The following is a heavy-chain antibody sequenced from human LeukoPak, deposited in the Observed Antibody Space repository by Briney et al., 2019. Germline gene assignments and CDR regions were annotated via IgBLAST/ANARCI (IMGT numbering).Heavy chain of an antibody. CDR3: ARYPHDYGGGYYFDY. V-gene: IGHV4-34*01. Sequence: PSETLSLTCAVYGGSFSGYYWSWIRQPPGKGLEWIGEINHSGSTNYNPSLKSRVTISVDTSKNQFSLKLSSVTAADTAVYYCARYPHDYGGGYYFDYWGQGTLVTVSS. CDR2: INHSGST. CDR1: GGSFSGYY. D-gene: IGHD4-23*01. J-gene: IGHJ4*02.